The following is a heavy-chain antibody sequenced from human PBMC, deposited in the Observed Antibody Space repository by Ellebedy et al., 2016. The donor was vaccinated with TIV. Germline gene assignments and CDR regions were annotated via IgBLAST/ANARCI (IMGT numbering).Heavy chain of an antibody. D-gene: IGHD1-14*01. CDR1: GGPISGSDYY. V-gene: IGHV4-39*07. Sequence: SETLSLTXGVSGGPISGSDYYWGWIRHPPGKELEWIGTIYYTGSTYIQPSLKNRVTMSVDASTTQLSLNLSSVTAADTAVYFCARLRQSRDRSHWYFDLWGRGTLVTVSS. J-gene: IGHJ2*01. CDR3: ARLRQSRDRSHWYFDL. CDR2: IYYTGST.